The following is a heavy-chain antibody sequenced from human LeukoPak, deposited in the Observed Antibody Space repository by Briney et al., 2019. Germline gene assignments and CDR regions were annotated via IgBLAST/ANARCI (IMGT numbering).Heavy chain of an antibody. D-gene: IGHD3-10*01. V-gene: IGHV3-30*02. J-gene: IGHJ4*02. Sequence: GGSLRLSCAASGFTFSSYGMHWVRQAPGKGLEWVAFIRYDGSNKYYADSVKGRFTISRDNSKNTLYLQMNSLRAEDTAVYYCAKDRDYYGSGSSYYFDYWGQGTLVTVSS. CDR3: AKDRDYYGSGSSYYFDY. CDR1: GFTFSSYG. CDR2: IRYDGSNK.